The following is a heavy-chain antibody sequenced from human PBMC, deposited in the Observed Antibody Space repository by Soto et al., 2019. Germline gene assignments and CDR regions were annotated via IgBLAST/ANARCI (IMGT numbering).Heavy chain of an antibody. D-gene: IGHD2-15*01. Sequence: SVKVSCKASGGTFSSYAISWVRQAPGQGFEWMGGIIPIFGTANYAQKFQGRVTITADESTSTAYMELSSLRSEDTAVYYCARGARLGYCSGGSCYSVFDYWGQGTLVTVSS. V-gene: IGHV1-69*13. CDR3: ARGARLGYCSGGSCYSVFDY. CDR2: IIPIFGTA. CDR1: GGTFSSYA. J-gene: IGHJ4*02.